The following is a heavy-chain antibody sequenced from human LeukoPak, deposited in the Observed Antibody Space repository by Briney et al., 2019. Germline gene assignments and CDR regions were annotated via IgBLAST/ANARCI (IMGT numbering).Heavy chain of an antibody. J-gene: IGHJ4*02. CDR1: GGSISGFY. D-gene: IGHD2-15*01. Sequence: SETLSLTCTVSGGSISGFYWSWVRQPPGKGLEWIGYIYYTGSTNYNPSLKSRVTISVDTSKNQFSLKLSSVTAADTAVYYCARGVVAAPQTFDYWGQGTLVAVSS. CDR2: IYYTGST. CDR3: ARGVVAAPQTFDY. V-gene: IGHV4-59*01.